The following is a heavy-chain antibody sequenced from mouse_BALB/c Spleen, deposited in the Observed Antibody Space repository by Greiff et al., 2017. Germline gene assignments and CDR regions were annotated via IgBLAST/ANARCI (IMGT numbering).Heavy chain of an antibody. CDR1: GYAFSSYW. CDR2: IYPGDGDT. D-gene: IGHD2-14*01. CDR3: ARSGYRYDGYAMDY. Sequence: QVQLQQSGAELVRPGSSVKISCKASGYAFSSYWMNWVKQRPGQGLEWIGQIYPGDGDTNYNGKFKGKATLTADKSSSTAYMQLSSLTSEDSAVYFCARSGYRYDGYAMDYWGQGTSVTVSS. J-gene: IGHJ4*01. V-gene: IGHV1-80*01.